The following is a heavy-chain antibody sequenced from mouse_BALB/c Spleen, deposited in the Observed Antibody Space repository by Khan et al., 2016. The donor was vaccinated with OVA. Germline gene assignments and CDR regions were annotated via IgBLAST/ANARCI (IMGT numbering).Heavy chain of an antibody. CDR2: IDPANGDT. CDR1: GFNIKDTY. Sequence: VQLQQSGAELVKPGASVKLSCTASGFNIKDTYIHWVKERPELGPEWIGRIDPANGDTKYDPKFQGKATIAADTSSNTAYLQLSSLTSEDTAVYYCATLYGSPFTYWGQGTLVTVSA. V-gene: IGHV14-3*02. D-gene: IGHD2-1*01. CDR3: ATLYGSPFTY. J-gene: IGHJ3*01.